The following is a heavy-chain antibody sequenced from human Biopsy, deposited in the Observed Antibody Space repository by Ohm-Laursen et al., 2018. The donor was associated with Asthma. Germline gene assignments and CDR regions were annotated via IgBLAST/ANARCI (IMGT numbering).Heavy chain of an antibody. D-gene: IGHD3-22*01. CDR2: IYSGGIS. J-gene: IGHJ4*02. Sequence: SLRLSCAASGLAVSRDYMFWVRQAPGKGLEWVSVIYSGGISHTADSVRGRFTISRDYSKNTLYLQMHSLRAEDTAVYYCARGDSSNWSHYYFDYWGQGTLVTVSS. CDR3: ARGDSSNWSHYYFDY. CDR1: GLAVSRDY. V-gene: IGHV3-53*01.